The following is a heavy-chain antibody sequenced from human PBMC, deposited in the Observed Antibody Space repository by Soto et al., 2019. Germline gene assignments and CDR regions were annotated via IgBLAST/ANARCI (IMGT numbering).Heavy chain of an antibody. CDR1: GFTFSSYW. D-gene: IGHD3-22*01. V-gene: IGHV3-74*01. J-gene: IGHJ4*02. Sequence: EVQLVESGGGLVQPGGSLRLSCAASGFTFSSYWMHWVRQAPGKGLVWVSRLKSDGSGTTYADSVKGRLTISRDNAKNTRYLQMNSLGAEETAVYYCVRGAGDYYDGNGYLGRHWGQGTLVTVSS. CDR3: VRGAGDYYDGNGYLGRH. CDR2: LKSDGSGT.